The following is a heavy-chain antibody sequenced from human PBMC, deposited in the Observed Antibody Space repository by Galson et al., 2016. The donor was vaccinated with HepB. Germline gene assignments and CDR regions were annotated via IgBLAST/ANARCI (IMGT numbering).Heavy chain of an antibody. J-gene: IGHJ5*02. CDR3: ARAPHTIFGGYNWFDP. CDR1: GFSLSTSGMC. D-gene: IGHD3-3*01. V-gene: IGHV2-70*01. CDR2: IDWDDNK. Sequence: PALVKPTQTLTLTCTFSGFSLSTSGMCVSWIRQPPGKALEWLALIDWDDNKSYSTSLKTRLTISKDTSKNQVVLTMTNMDPVDTATYYCARAPHTIFGGYNWFDPWGQGTLVTVSS.